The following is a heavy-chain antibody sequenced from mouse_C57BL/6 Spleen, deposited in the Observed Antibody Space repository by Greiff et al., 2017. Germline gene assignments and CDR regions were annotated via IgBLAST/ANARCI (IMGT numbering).Heavy chain of an antibody. Sequence: VQLQQSGPVLVKPGASVKMSCKASGYTFTDYYMNWVKQSPGKSLEWIGVINPYNGGTSYNQKFKGKATLTVDKSSSTAYMELNSLTSEDSAVYYCARDGYWDYWGQGTTLTVSS. CDR2: INPYNGGT. CDR3: ARDGYWDY. CDR1: GYTFTDYY. V-gene: IGHV1-19*01. D-gene: IGHD2-3*01. J-gene: IGHJ2*01.